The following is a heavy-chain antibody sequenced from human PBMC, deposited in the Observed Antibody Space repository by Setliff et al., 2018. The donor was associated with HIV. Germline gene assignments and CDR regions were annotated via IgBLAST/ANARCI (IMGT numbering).Heavy chain of an antibody. Sequence: SETLSPTCTVSGPSINIHYWSWIRQSPGKAFEWIGYIYSTGSTNYNPSLQSRVTISMVASRNQFSLKVTSVTAADTAVYYCAKGAGFYGDYTFDHWGQGRQVTVSS. CDR2: IYSTGST. CDR3: AKGAGFYGDYTFDH. D-gene: IGHD4-17*01. V-gene: IGHV4-59*11. CDR1: GPSINIHY. J-gene: IGHJ4*02.